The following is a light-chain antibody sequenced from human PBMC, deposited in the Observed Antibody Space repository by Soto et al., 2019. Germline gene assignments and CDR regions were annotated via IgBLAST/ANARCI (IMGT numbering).Light chain of an antibody. CDR3: QQRSNWPPWT. V-gene: IGKV3-11*01. CDR1: QSVSSY. CDR2: DAS. Sequence: EIVLTQSPATLSLSPGERATLSCRASQSVSSYLAWYQQKPGQAPRLLIYDASNRATGIPARFSGSGSGTDFTLTISSLEPEDFAVYYCQQRSNWPPWTFG. J-gene: IGKJ1*01.